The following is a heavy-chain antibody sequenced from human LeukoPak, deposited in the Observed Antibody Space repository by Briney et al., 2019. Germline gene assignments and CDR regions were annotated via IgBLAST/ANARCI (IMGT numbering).Heavy chain of an antibody. Sequence: GGSLRLSCAASGFTFSDYDMSWIRQAPGKGLEWVSYISISETTIYYADSVKGRFIISRDNTKNSLYLQMNSLRAEDTAVYYCASPLSGSGGCVDYWGQGSLVTVSS. D-gene: IGHD3-10*01. CDR3: ASPLSGSGGCVDY. J-gene: IGHJ4*02. V-gene: IGHV3-11*01. CDR1: GFTFSDYD. CDR2: ISISETTI.